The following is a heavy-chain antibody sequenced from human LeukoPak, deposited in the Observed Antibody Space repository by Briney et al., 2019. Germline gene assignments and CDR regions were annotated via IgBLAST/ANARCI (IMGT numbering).Heavy chain of an antibody. D-gene: IGHD6-19*01. CDR1: GGTFSSYA. CDR3: ARESEESGWYVGAARYHDAFDI. Sequence: PGASVKVSCKASGGTFSSYAISWVRQAPGQGLEWMGGIIPIFGTANYAQKFQGRVTITADESTSTAYMELSSLRSEDTAVYYCARESEESGWYVGAARYHDAFDIWGQGTMVTVSS. V-gene: IGHV1-69*13. J-gene: IGHJ3*02. CDR2: IIPIFGTA.